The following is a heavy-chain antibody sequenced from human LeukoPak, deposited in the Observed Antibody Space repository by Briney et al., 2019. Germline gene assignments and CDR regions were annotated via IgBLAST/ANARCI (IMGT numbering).Heavy chain of an antibody. D-gene: IGHD6-6*01. Sequence: SRTLSLTCTVSGGSISSGDYYWSWIRQPPGKGLEWIGNINHSGSTNDNPSLNSRVTISVDTSKNQVSLKLSSVTAADTAVYYCARSEEYSSSSGGMYYFDYWGQGTLVTVSS. CDR1: GGSISSGDYY. J-gene: IGHJ4*02. CDR3: ARSEEYSSSSGGMYYFDY. V-gene: IGHV4-39*07. CDR2: INHSGST.